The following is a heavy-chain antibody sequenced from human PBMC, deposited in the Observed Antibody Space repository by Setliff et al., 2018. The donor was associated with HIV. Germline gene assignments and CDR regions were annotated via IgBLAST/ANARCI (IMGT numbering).Heavy chain of an antibody. Sequence: GGSLRLSCAASGFTFSSYAMSWVRQAPGKGLEWVSAISGSGGSTYYADSVKGRFTISRDNSKNTLYLQMDSLRAEDTAVYYCAKDPRAAVATICDYWGQGTLVTVSS. CDR3: AKDPRAAVATICDY. D-gene: IGHD5-12*01. J-gene: IGHJ4*02. CDR2: ISGSGGST. V-gene: IGHV3-23*01. CDR1: GFTFSSYA.